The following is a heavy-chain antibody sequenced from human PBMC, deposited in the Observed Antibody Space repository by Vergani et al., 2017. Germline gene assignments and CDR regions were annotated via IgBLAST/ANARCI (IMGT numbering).Heavy chain of an antibody. D-gene: IGHD2-2*01. CDR1: GITMNTYA. CDR2: ISATLGST. J-gene: IGHJ3*02. CDR3: AKDIVVVPAAPRDAFDI. Sequence: EVQLLQSGGDLIHPGGSLRLSCVVSGITMNTYAMNWVRQAPGKGLEWVSAISATLGSTYYADSVKGRFTISRDNSKNTLYLQMNSLRAEDTAVYYCAKDIVVVPAAPRDAFDIWGQGTMVTVSS. V-gene: IGHV3-23*01.